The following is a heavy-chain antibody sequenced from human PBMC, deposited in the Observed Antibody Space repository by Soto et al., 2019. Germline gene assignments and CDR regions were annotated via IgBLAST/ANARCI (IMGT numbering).Heavy chain of an antibody. CDR2: VYYSGSS. Sequence: LTCTVSGDSISGGASFWSWIRQPPGKGLEWIANVYYSGSSYYNPSLKSRLTISVDTTKNQFSLQLKSMTAADTAVYYCAKLSGTSSTCYFAGWFDPWGQGTLVTVSS. CDR1: GDSISGGASF. V-gene: IGHV4-31*03. J-gene: IGHJ5*02. D-gene: IGHD2-2*01. CDR3: AKLSGTSSTCYFAGWFDP.